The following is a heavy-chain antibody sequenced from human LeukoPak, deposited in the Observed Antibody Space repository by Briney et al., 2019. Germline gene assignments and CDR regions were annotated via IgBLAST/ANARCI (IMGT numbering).Heavy chain of an antibody. CDR2: ISYDGSNK. D-gene: IGHD2-21*02. CDR1: GFTFSSYA. J-gene: IGHJ3*02. CDR3: AGDRSDFFDI. Sequence: PGRSLRLSCAASGFTFSSYAMHWVRQAPGKGLEWVAVISYDGSNKYYADSVKGRFTISRDNSKNTLYLQMNSLRAEDTAVYYCAGDRSDFFDIWGQGTMVTVSS. V-gene: IGHV3-30*04.